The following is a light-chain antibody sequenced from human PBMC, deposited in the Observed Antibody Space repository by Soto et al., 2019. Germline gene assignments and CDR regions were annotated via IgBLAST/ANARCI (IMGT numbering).Light chain of an antibody. Sequence: EIVLTQSPATLSLSPGERATLSCRASQSVSSYLAWYQQKPGQAPRLLIYDASNRATGIPARFSGSGSGTDCTLTISSLEPEDFAVYYCQQRRNWPLAFGGGTKVELK. J-gene: IGKJ4*01. CDR1: QSVSSY. V-gene: IGKV3-11*01. CDR3: QQRRNWPLA. CDR2: DAS.